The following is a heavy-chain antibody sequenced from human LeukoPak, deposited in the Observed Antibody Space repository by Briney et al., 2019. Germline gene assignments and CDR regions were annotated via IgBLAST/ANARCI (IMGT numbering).Heavy chain of an antibody. D-gene: IGHD3-10*01. CDR1: GGSISSSNW. CDR3: ARGDYSGSYYSSAYFDY. J-gene: IGHJ4*02. Sequence: PSETLSLTCTVSGGSISSSNWWSWVRPPPGKGLEWIGEIYHSGSTNYNPSLKSRVTISVDESKNQFSLKLSSVTAADTAVYYCARGDYSGSYYSSAYFDYWGQGTLVTVSS. V-gene: IGHV4-4*02. CDR2: IYHSGST.